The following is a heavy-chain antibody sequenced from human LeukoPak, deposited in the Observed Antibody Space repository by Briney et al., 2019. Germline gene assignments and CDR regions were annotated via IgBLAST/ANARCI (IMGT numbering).Heavy chain of an antibody. CDR3: ARDPVVVATIGVGSYFDL. Sequence: PSETLSLTCAVYGGSFSGYYWSWIRQPPGKGLEWIGEINHSGSTNYNPSLKSRVTMSVDTSKNQFSLKLSSVTAADTAAYYCARDPVVVATIGVGSYFDLWGRGTLVTVSS. D-gene: IGHD5-12*01. CDR2: INHSGST. CDR1: GGSFSGYY. J-gene: IGHJ2*01. V-gene: IGHV4-34*01.